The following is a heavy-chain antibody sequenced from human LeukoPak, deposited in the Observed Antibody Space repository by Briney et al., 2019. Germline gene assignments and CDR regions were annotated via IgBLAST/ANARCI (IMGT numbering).Heavy chain of an antibody. J-gene: IGHJ4*02. CDR2: IVVGSGNT. Sequence: SVKVSFKASGFTFTISAVQWVRQARGQRLEWIGWIVVGSGNTNYAQKFQERVTITRDMSTSTAYMELSSLRSEDTAVYYCAALSPHYKDGYYFDYWGQGTLVTVSS. V-gene: IGHV1-58*01. CDR1: GFTFTISA. CDR3: AALSPHYKDGYYFDY. D-gene: IGHD1-14*01.